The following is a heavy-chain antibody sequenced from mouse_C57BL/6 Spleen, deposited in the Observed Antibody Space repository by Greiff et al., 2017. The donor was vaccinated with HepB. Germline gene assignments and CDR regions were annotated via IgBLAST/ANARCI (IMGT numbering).Heavy chain of an antibody. D-gene: IGHD1-1*01. CDR2: ISYSGST. V-gene: IGHV3-8*01. J-gene: IGHJ1*03. CDR1: GYSITSDY. Sequence: EVQLVESGPGLAKPSQTLSLTCSVTGYSITSDYWNWIRKFPGNKLEYMGYISYSGSTYYNPSLKSRISITRDTSKNQYYLQLNSVTTEDTATYYCARYITTVVATGYFDVWGTGTTVTVSS. CDR3: ARYITTVVATGYFDV.